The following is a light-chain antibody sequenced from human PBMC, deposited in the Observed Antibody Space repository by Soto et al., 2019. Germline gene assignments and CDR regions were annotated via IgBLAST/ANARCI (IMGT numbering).Light chain of an antibody. CDR3: QQYNNWPLT. Sequence: EIVMTQSPATLSVSPGERATLSCRASQSVSSNLAWYQQKPGQAPRLLIYGASIRATGIPARFSGSGPGTEFTLTISSLQSEDFAVYSCQQYNNWPLTFGGGTKVEIK. V-gene: IGKV3D-15*01. J-gene: IGKJ4*01. CDR1: QSVSSN. CDR2: GAS.